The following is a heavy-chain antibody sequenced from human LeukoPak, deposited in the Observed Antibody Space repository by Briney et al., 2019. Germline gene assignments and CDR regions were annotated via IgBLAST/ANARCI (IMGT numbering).Heavy chain of an antibody. CDR1: GGSISSYY. D-gene: IGHD6-6*01. CDR3: ARFDSSSLGWFDP. CDR2: INHSGST. J-gene: IGHJ5*02. Sequence: PSETLSLTCTVSGGSISSYYWSWIRQPPGKGLEWIGEINHSGSTNYNPSLKSRVTISVDTSKNQFSLKLSSVTAADTAVYYCARFDSSSLGWFDPWGQGTLVTVSS. V-gene: IGHV4-34*01.